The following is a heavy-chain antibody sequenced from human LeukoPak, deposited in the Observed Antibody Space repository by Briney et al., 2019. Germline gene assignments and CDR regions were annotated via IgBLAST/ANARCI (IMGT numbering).Heavy chain of an antibody. CDR3: ARGGVYSTSAVDY. D-gene: IGHD6-6*01. CDR1: GLTVSSNY. V-gene: IGHV3-53*01. CDR2: IYSGGST. Sequence: GGSLRLSCAASGLTVSSNYMSWVRQAPGKGLEWVSVIYSGGSTFYADSVKGRFTISRDNSKTTLYLQMNSLRAEDTAVYYCARGGVYSTSAVDYWGQGTLVTVSS. J-gene: IGHJ4*02.